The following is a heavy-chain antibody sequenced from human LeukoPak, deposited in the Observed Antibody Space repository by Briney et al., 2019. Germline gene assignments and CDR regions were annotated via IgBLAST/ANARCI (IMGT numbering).Heavy chain of an antibody. CDR2: INPSGGST. J-gene: IGHJ4*02. V-gene: IGHV1-46*01. D-gene: IGHD3-3*01. Sequence: ASVKVSCKASGGTFSSYAISWVRQAPGQGLEWMGIINPSGGSTSYAQKFQGRVTMTRDTSTSTVYMELSSLRSEDTAVYYCAREAIFGVVILDYWGQGTLVTVSS. CDR1: GGTFSSYA. CDR3: AREAIFGVVILDY.